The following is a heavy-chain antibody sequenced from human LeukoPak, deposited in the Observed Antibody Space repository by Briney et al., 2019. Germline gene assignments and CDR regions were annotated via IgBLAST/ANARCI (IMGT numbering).Heavy chain of an antibody. CDR3: ARDQSPYCSSTSCYYSWFDP. Sequence: SETLSLTCTVSGGSISSYYWSWIRQPAGKGLEWIGRIYTSGSTNYNPSLKSRVTMSVDTSKNQFSLKLSSVTAADTAVYYCARDQSPYCSSTSCYYSWFDPWGQGTLVTVSS. J-gene: IGHJ5*02. D-gene: IGHD2-2*01. CDR2: IYTSGST. V-gene: IGHV4-4*07. CDR1: GGSISSYY.